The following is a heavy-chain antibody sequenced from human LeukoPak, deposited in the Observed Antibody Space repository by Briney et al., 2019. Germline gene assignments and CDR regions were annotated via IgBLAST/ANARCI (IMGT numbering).Heavy chain of an antibody. CDR3: ARDRAVAGHDY. Sequence: GGSLRLSCAASGFTFSSYSMNWVRQAPGKGLEWVSSISSSSSYIYYADSVKGRFTISRDSAKNSLYLQMNSLRAEDTAVYYCARDRAVAGHDYWGQGTLVTVSS. D-gene: IGHD6-19*01. CDR2: ISSSSSYI. V-gene: IGHV3-21*01. J-gene: IGHJ4*02. CDR1: GFTFSSYS.